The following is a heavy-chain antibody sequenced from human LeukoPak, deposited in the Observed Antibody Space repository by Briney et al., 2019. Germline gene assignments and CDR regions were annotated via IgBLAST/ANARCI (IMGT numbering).Heavy chain of an antibody. Sequence: ASVKVSCKVSGYTLTELSMHWVRQAPGKGLEWMGGFGPEDGETIYAQKFQGRVTMTEDTSTDTDYMELSSLRSEDTAVYYCATVLRTTVTTLAYWGQGTLVTVSS. CDR2: FGPEDGET. D-gene: IGHD4-11*01. V-gene: IGHV1-24*01. CDR1: GYTLTELS. CDR3: ATVLRTTVTTLAY. J-gene: IGHJ4*02.